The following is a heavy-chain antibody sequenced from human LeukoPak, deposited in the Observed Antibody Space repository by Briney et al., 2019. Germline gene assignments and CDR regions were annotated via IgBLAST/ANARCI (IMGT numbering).Heavy chain of an antibody. CDR2: MNIDGSEK. J-gene: IGHJ4*02. Sequence: GGSLRLSCAASGFTFSNYWMGWVRQAPGKRLEWVANMNIDGSEKYYADSVKGRFPISRDNARNSVYLQMASLRVEDTAVYYCARDPVEWELLLDYWGQGTLVTVSS. CDR1: GFTFSNYW. CDR3: ARDPVEWELLLDY. V-gene: IGHV3-7*01. D-gene: IGHD1-26*01.